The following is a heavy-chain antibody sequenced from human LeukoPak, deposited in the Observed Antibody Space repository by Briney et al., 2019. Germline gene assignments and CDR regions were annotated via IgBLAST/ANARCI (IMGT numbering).Heavy chain of an antibody. CDR2: INPNSGGT. V-gene: IGHV1-2*02. J-gene: IGHJ4*02. Sequence: ASVKVSCKASGYTFTGYYMHWVRQAPGQGLEWMGWINPNSGGTNYAQKFQGRVTMTTDTSTSTAYMEVRSLRSDDTAVYYCTRGLGVDTTMIFFDYWGQGSLVTVSS. D-gene: IGHD5-18*01. CDR3: TRGLGVDTTMIFFDY. CDR1: GYTFTGYY.